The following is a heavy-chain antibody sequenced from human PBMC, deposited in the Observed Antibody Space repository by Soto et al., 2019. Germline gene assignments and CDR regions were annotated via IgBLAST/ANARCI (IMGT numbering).Heavy chain of an antibody. V-gene: IGHV6-1*01. D-gene: IGHD6-13*01. Sequence: SQTLSLTCVISGDSVSSNDSTLDWIRQSPSRALEWLGRTYYRSKWYNDYAVSVKSRITINPDTSKNQISLQLNSVTPEDTAVYYCVRLIGNSWLDYWGQGTLVTVSS. CDR2: TYYRSKWYN. CDR1: GDSVSSNDST. CDR3: VRLIGNSWLDY. J-gene: IGHJ4*02.